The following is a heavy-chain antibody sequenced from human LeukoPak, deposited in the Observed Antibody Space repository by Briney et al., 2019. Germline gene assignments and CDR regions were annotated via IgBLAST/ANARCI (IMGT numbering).Heavy chain of an antibody. CDR1: GFTFSSYS. V-gene: IGHV3-21*01. CDR2: ISSSSSYI. J-gene: IGHJ4*02. D-gene: IGHD3-10*01. Sequence: GGSLRLSCAASGFTFSSYSMNWVRQAPGKGLEWVSSISSSSSYIYYADSVKGRFTISRDNTKNSLYLQMNSLRAEDTAVYYCAREGGGAPLDYWGQGTLVTVSS. CDR3: AREGGGAPLDY.